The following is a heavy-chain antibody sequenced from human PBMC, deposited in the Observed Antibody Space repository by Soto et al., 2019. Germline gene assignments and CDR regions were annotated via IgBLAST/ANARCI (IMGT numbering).Heavy chain of an antibody. CDR3: ARHRGYYDILTGYYTELNFDY. CDR1: GGSISSSSYY. D-gene: IGHD3-9*01. V-gene: IGHV4-39*01. Sequence: SESLSLTCTVPGGSISSSSYYWGWILQPPGKGLEWIGSIYYSGSTYYNPSLKSRVTISVDTSKNQFSLKLSSVTAADTAVYYCARHRGYYDILTGYYTELNFDYWGQGTLVTVSS. CDR2: IYYSGST. J-gene: IGHJ4*02.